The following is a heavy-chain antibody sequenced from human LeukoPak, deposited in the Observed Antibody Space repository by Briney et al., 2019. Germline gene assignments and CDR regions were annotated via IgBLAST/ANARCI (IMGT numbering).Heavy chain of an antibody. CDR3: ARIRDFWSGNNWFDP. CDR1: GGSISSYY. CDR2: IYYSGST. V-gene: IGHV4-59*01. J-gene: IGHJ5*02. Sequence: KPSETLSLTCTVSGGSISSYYWSWSRQPPGKGLEWIGYIYYSGSTNYNPSLKSRVTISVDTSKNQFSLKLSSVTAADTAVYYCARIRDFWSGNNWFDPWGQGTLVTVSS. D-gene: IGHD3-3*01.